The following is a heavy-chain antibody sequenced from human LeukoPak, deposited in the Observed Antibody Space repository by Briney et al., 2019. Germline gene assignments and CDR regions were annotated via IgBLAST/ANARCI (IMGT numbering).Heavy chain of an antibody. J-gene: IGHJ4*02. CDR3: ARDFTNLLGGGYFDI. CDR2: IWFDGGKI. V-gene: IGHV3-33*01. Sequence: GGSLTLSCAPSGLPFSSLVMLWLRQAPGKGLEWVAVIWFDGGKIYYADSVKGRFTISRDNSKNTLYLQMNSLRPEDTAVYHCARDFTNLLGGGYFDIGRKGTLVTVSS. CDR1: GLPFSSLV.